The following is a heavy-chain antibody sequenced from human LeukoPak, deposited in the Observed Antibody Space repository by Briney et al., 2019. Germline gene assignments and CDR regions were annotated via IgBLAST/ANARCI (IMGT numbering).Heavy chain of an antibody. CDR3: ARAAYCSGGSCYSGGGYY. CDR2: IYPGDSGT. D-gene: IGHD2-15*01. J-gene: IGHJ4*02. CDR1: GYSFTSYW. V-gene: IGHV5-51*01. Sequence: GESLKISCKGSGYSFTSYWIGWVRQMPGKGLEWMGIIYPGDSGTRYSPSFQGQVTISADKSISTAYLQWSSLKASDTAMYYCARAAYCSGGSCYSGGGYYWGQGTLVTVSS.